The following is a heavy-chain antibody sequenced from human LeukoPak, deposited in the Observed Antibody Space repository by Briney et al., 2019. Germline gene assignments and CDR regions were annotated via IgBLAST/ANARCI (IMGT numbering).Heavy chain of an antibody. CDR3: ARSRSGYSYDHAAFEI. D-gene: IGHD5-18*01. CDR1: GGSISTYY. V-gene: IGHV4-59*01. CDR2: IDYRGST. J-gene: IGHJ3*02. Sequence: SETLSLTCTVSGGSISTYYWSWIRQPPGKGLEWIAYIDYRGSTTYNPSLRSRVTISVDTSRNQFSLKLSSVTAADTAVYYCARSRSGYSYDHAAFEIWGQGTMVTVSS.